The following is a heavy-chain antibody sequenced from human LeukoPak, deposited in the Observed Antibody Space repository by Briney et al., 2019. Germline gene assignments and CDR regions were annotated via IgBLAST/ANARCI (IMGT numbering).Heavy chain of an antibody. CDR1: GGTFSSYA. D-gene: IGHD3-22*01. CDR3: ARVLPRDPEIYYYDSSGYFGIIDY. J-gene: IGHJ4*02. Sequence: ASVKVSCKASGGTFSSYAISWVRQAPGQGLEWMGWISAYNGNTNYAQKLQGRVTMTTDTSTSTAYMELRSLRSDDTAVYYCARVLPRDPEIYYYDSSGYFGIIDYWGQGTLVTVSS. V-gene: IGHV1-18*01. CDR2: ISAYNGNT.